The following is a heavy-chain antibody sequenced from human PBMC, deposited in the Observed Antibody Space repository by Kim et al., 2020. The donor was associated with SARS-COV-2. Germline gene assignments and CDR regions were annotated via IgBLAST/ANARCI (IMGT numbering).Heavy chain of an antibody. CDR2: ISYDGSNK. Sequence: GGSLRLSCAASGFTFRSYAMHWVRQAPGKGLEWVAVISYDGSNKYYADSVKGRFTISSDNSKNTLYLQMNSLRAEDTAVYYCASSKIRMVTAKIGRWFDPWGQGTLVTVSS. J-gene: IGHJ5*02. V-gene: IGHV3-30*04. CDR3: ASSKIRMVTAKIGRWFDP. D-gene: IGHD2-21*02. CDR1: GFTFRSYA.